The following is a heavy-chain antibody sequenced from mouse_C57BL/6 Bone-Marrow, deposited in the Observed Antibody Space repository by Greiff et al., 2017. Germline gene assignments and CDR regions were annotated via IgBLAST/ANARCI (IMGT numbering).Heavy chain of an antibody. CDR1: GFAFSGSW. Sequence: VQLQQSGPELVKPGASVKISCKASGFAFSGSWMNWVKQRPGQGLEWIGRIYPGDGDTNYNGKFKGKATLTADKSSSTAYLQLSSLTSADSAVYVCAGGSNYADAMAYWGQGTSVTVSS. J-gene: IGHJ4*01. CDR3: AGGSNYADAMAY. CDR2: IYPGDGDT. V-gene: IGHV1-82*01. D-gene: IGHD2-5*01.